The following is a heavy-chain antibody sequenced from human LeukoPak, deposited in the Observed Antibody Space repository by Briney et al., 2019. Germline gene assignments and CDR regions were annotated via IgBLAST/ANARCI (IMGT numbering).Heavy chain of an antibody. CDR3: ARDNGKLTLYAFDI. V-gene: IGHV1-2*06. Sequence: ASVKVSCKTSGYTFTGYYMHWVRQAPGQGLEWMGRINPNSGGTNYAQKFQGRVTMTRDTSISTAYMELSRLRSDDTAVYYCARDNGKLTLYAFDIWGQGTMVTVSS. CDR1: GYTFTGYY. J-gene: IGHJ3*02. CDR2: INPNSGGT. D-gene: IGHD1-7*01.